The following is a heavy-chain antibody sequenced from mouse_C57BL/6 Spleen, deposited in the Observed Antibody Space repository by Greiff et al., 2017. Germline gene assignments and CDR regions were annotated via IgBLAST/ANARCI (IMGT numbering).Heavy chain of an antibody. J-gene: IGHJ4*01. CDR1: GFSLTSYG. V-gene: IGHV2-9*01. D-gene: IGHD4-1*02. CDR3: AKVNWDYAMDY. Sequence: VQGVESGPGLVAPSQSLSITCTVSGFSLTSYGVDWVRQPPGKGLEWLGVIWGGGSTNYNSALMSRLRISKANYKSQFFLKMNSLQTDDTDMYYCAKVNWDYAMDYWGQGTSVTVSA. CDR2: IWGGGST.